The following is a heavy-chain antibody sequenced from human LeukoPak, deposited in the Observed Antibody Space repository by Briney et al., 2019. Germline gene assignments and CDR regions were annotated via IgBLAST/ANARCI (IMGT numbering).Heavy chain of an antibody. J-gene: IGHJ4*02. CDR2: IYTSWRT. CDR1: GGSISSGSYC. V-gene: IGHV4-61*02. CDR3: ASLYNRNYDY. D-gene: IGHD1-7*01. Sequence: SQTLSLTCTVSGGSISSGSYCWSWIRQPAGKGLEWIGRIYTSWRTNYNPSLKSRVTISVDTSKNQFSVKLRSVTAAHTDVYYCASLYNRNYDYWGQGTLVTVSS.